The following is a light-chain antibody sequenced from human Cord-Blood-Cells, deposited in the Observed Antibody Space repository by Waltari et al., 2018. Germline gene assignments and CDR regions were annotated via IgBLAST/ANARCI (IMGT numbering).Light chain of an antibody. J-gene: IGLJ1*01. CDR3: CSYAGSYTYV. Sequence: QSALTQPRSVSGSPGPSVTISCTGTSRDVGGYNSVAWSQQHPGKAPKLMIYDVSKRPSVVPDRFSGSKSGNTASLTISGLQAEDEADYYCCSYAGSYTYVFGTGTKVTVL. V-gene: IGLV2-11*01. CDR1: SRDVGGYNS. CDR2: DVS.